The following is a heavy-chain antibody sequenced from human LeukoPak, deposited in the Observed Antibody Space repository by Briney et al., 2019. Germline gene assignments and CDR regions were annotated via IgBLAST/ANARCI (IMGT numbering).Heavy chain of an antibody. V-gene: IGHV1-18*04. J-gene: IGHJ4*02. CDR1: GYTFTSYG. Sequence: ASVKVSCKASGYTFTSYGISWVRQAPGQGLEWMGWISAYSGNTNYAQKLQGRVTMTTDTSTSTAYMELRSLRSDDTAVYYCARVGDIVVVPAAMPDYWGQGTLVTVSS. CDR2: ISAYSGNT. D-gene: IGHD2-2*01. CDR3: ARVGDIVVVPAAMPDY.